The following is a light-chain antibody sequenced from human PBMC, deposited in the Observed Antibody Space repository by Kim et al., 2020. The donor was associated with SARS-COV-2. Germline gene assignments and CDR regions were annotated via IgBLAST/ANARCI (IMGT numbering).Light chain of an antibody. CDR3: SAWDSSLSAWV. CDR2: RNN. Sequence: HTATLTCAGNSNNVGYEGAAWLQQHPGHPPKLLSYRNNNRPSGISDRFSASRSGNTASLTITGLQPEDETDYYCSAWDSSLSAWVFGGGAQLTVL. CDR1: SNNVGYEG. J-gene: IGLJ3*02. V-gene: IGLV10-54*04.